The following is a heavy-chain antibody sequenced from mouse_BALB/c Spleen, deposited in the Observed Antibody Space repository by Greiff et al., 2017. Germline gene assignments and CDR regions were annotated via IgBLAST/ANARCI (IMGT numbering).Heavy chain of an antibody. D-gene: IGHD1-1*01. Sequence: EVKLQESGPDLVKPSQSLSLTCTVTGYSITSGYSWHWIRQFPGNKLEWMGYIHYSGSTNYNPSLKSRISITRDTSKNQFFLQLNSVTTEDTATYYCASFYGSSSHWYFDVWGAGTTVTVSS. CDR3: ASFYGSSSHWYFDV. V-gene: IGHV3-1*02. CDR2: IHYSGST. J-gene: IGHJ1*01. CDR1: GYSITSGYS.